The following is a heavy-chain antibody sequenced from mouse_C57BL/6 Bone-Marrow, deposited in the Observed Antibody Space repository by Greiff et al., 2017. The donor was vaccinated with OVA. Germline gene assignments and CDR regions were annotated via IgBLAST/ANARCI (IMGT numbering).Heavy chain of an antibody. V-gene: IGHV5-4*01. J-gene: IGHJ1*03. CDR1: GFTFSSYA. CDR2: ISDGGSYT. CDR3: ARDLDGYYWYFDV. D-gene: IGHD2-3*01. Sequence: EVQVVESGGGLVKPGGSLKLSCAASGFTFSSYAMSWVRQTPEKRLEWVATISDGGSYTYYPDNVKGRFTISRDNAKNNLYLQMSHLKSEDTAMYYCARDLDGYYWYFDVWGTGTTVTVSS.